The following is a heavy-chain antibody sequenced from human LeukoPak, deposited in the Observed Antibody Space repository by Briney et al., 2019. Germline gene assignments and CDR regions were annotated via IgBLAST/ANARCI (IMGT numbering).Heavy chain of an antibody. CDR1: GFTLSSYS. CDR2: ISSSGSII. D-gene: IGHD2-2*02. J-gene: IGHJ5*02. V-gene: IGHV3-48*04. CDR3: ARDVYCSSASCYTNHNWFDP. Sequence: GGSLRLSCAVSGFTLSSYSMSWIRQAPGKGLEWVSYISSSGSIIYYADSVKGRFTISRDNAKNSLYLQMNSLRAEDTAVYYCARDVYCSSASCYTNHNWFDPWGQGTLVTVSS.